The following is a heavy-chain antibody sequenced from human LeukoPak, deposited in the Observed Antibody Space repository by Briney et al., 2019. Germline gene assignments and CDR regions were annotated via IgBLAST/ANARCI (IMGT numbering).Heavy chain of an antibody. D-gene: IGHD6-19*01. J-gene: IGHJ4*02. CDR3: ARGGYSSGWSWDY. CDR1: GFTFSSYD. CDR2: IGTAGDT. V-gene: IGHV3-13*01. Sequence: GGSPRLSCAASGFTFSSYDMHWVRQATGKGLEWVSAIGTAGDTYYPGSVKGRFTISRENAKNSLYLQMNSLRAEDTAVYYCARGGYSSGWSWDYWGQGTLVTVSS.